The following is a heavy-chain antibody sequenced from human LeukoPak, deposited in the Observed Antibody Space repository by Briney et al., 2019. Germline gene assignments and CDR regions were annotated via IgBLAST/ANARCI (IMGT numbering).Heavy chain of an antibody. D-gene: IGHD3-3*01. J-gene: IGHJ3*02. CDR2: ISAYNGNT. CDR3: ARVFYDFWSGYEYDAFDI. V-gene: IGHV1-18*01. Sequence: ASVKVSCKASGYTFTSYGISWVRQAPGQGLEWRGRISAYNGNTNYAQKLQGRVTMTTDTSMRPAHMELRSLRSDDTAVYYCARVFYDFWSGYEYDAFDIWGQGTMVTVSS. CDR1: GYTFTSYG.